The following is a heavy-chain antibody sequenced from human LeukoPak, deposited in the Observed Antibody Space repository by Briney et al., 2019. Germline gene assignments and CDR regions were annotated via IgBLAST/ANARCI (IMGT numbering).Heavy chain of an antibody. CDR2: ITASGGST. V-gene: IGHV3-23*01. CDR1: GFTFSSYA. J-gene: IGHJ4*02. Sequence: PGGSLRLSCAASGFTFSSYAMSWVRQAPGKGLEWVSAITASGGSTYYADSVKGRFTIFRDNSKNTLYLQMNSLRAEDTAVYYCAKDLSAFDHWGQGALVTVSS. CDR3: AKDLSAFDH.